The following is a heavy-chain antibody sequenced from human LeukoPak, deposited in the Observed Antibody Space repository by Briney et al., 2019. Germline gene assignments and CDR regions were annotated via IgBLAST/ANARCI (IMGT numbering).Heavy chain of an antibody. CDR1: GFTFSSYA. J-gene: IGHJ4*02. D-gene: IGHD5-18*01. CDR2: ISGGGRNT. CDR3: AKDLDTAMIGKIDY. V-gene: IGHV3-23*01. Sequence: PGGSLRLSCAASGFTFSSYAMSWVRQAPGKGLEWVSAISGGGRNTYYADSVKGRFTISRDNSKNTLYLQMNSLRAEDTAVYYCAKDLDTAMIGKIDYWGQGTLVTVSS.